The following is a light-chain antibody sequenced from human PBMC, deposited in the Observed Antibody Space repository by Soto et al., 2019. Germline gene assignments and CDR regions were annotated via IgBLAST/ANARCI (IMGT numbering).Light chain of an antibody. CDR1: QSVSSN. V-gene: IGKV3-15*01. CDR3: QQHNNRPQWT. Sequence: EIVMTQSPATLSVSPGERATLSCRASQSVSSNLAWYQQKPGQAPRLLIYGASTRATGIPARFSGSGSGTEFSLTISSLQSEDFAVYYYQQHNNRPQWTFGQGTKVDIK. J-gene: IGKJ1*01. CDR2: GAS.